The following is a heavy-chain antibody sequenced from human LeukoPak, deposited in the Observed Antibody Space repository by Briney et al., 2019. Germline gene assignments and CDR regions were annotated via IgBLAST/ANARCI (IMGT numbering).Heavy chain of an antibody. Sequence: SETLSLTCSVPVGSISGYYWSWIRQPPGKGLDRIGYIHYIGSTYYNPSLKSRVTISLDTSKNQFSLKLRSVTAADTAVYYCARTSEGYCRSTRCWAYYYYMDVWGKGTTVTISS. CDR3: ARTSEGYCRSTRCWAYYYYMDV. J-gene: IGHJ6*03. D-gene: IGHD2-2*01. CDR2: IHYIGST. CDR1: VGSISGYY. V-gene: IGHV4-59*01.